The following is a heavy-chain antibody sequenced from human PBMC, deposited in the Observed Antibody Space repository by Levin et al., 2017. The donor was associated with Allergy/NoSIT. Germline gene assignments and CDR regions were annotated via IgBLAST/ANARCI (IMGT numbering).Heavy chain of an antibody. J-gene: IGHJ6*02. CDR1: GFTFDDYA. CDR2: ISWNSGSI. V-gene: IGHV3-9*01. CDR3: AKDTRLEVSSPHYDYGMDG. D-gene: IGHD6-13*01. Sequence: PGGSLRLSCAASGFTFDDYAMHWVRQAPGKGLEWVSGISWNSGSIGYADSVKGRFTISRDNAKNSLYLQMNSLRAEDTALYYCAKDTRLEVSSPHYDYGMDGWGQGTTVTVSS.